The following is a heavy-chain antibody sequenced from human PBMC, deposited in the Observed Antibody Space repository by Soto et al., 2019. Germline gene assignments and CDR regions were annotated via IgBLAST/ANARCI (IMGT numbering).Heavy chain of an antibody. CDR3: AKAFGVVIGFDY. Sequence: ASVKVSCKASGYTFTSYYMHWVRQAPGQGLEWMGIINPSGGSTSYAQKFQGRVTITRDTSTSTVYMELSSLRSEDTAVYYCAKAFGVVIGFDYWGQGTLVTVSS. V-gene: IGHV1-46*03. CDR2: INPSGGST. J-gene: IGHJ4*02. CDR1: GYTFTSYY. D-gene: IGHD3-3*01.